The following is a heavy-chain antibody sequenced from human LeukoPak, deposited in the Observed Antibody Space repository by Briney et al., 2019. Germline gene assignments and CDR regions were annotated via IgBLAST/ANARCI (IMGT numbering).Heavy chain of an antibody. CDR1: GFTLSNYW. V-gene: IGHV3-7*01. D-gene: IGHD3-22*01. Sequence: GGSLRLSCAASGFTLSNYWMSWVRQAPGKGLEWVANIKQDGSEKYYVDSVKGRFTISRDNAKNSVYLQMKSLRAEDTAVYFCARDSTPYDSSGYCFDYWGQGALVTVSS. CDR3: ARDSTPYDSSGYCFDY. J-gene: IGHJ4*02. CDR2: IKQDGSEK.